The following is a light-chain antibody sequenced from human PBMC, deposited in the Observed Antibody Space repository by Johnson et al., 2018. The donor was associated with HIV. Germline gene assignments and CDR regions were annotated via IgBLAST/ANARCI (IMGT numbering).Light chain of an antibody. V-gene: IGLV1-51*02. CDR1: TSNIENSY. Sequence: QSLLTQPPSLSAAPGQKVTISCSGGTSNIENSYVSWYQQLPGKAPKLLLYENNTRPPGIPDRLSDSKSGTSAALGIPGPQTGDEADYYCGTWDSSLRAYGFGTGTKVTVL. J-gene: IGLJ1*01. CDR2: ENN. CDR3: GTWDSSLRAYG.